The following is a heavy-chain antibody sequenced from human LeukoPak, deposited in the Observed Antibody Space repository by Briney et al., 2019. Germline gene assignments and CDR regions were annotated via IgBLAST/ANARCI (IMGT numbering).Heavy chain of an antibody. CDR3: ARGYSYYFES. D-gene: IGHD5-18*01. Sequence: SETLSLTCTVSGASITSFHWTWIRQPAGKGLEWIGLIYSSGSTIYNPSLQSRVATSVDMTKNQLSLKLSSVTAADTAVYYCARGYSYYFESWGQGTLVTVSS. J-gene: IGHJ4*02. CDR2: IYSSGST. CDR1: GASITSFH. V-gene: IGHV4-4*07.